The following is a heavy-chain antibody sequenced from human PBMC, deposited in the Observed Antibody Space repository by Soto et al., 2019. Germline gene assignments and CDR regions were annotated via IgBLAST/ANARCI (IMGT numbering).Heavy chain of an antibody. Sequence: QVQLQESGPGLVKPSETLSLTCTVSGGSIDGRNCAWIRQPPGKGLEWLGYVYYDGGSSYNPSVKSRLTLSRDTSKSPFSLQLRSVTAADTAVYYCVRPGIGNLHGLVDVWGRGTTVTVSS. J-gene: IGHJ6*02. CDR3: VRPGIGNLHGLVDV. V-gene: IGHV4-59*08. CDR1: GGSIDGRN. CDR2: VYYDGGS. D-gene: IGHD3-10*01.